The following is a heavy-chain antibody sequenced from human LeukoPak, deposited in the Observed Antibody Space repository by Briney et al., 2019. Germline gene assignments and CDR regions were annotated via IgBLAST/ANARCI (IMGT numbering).Heavy chain of an antibody. CDR2: IAASGTT. J-gene: IGHJ5*02. CDR3: ARVPQEQGNRFDP. CDR1: GGSIESYY. D-gene: IGHD1/OR15-1a*01. Sequence: SETLSLTCSVSGGSIESYYWSWIRQPPGKGLEFIGYIAASGTTKHNPSLKSRVTLSMDTSKNQFSLRLSSVTAADTAVYYCARVPQEQGNRFDPWGQGTLVTVSS. V-gene: IGHV4-4*08.